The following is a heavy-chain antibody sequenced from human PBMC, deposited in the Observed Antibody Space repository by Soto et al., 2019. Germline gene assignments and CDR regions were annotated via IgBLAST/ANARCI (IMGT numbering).Heavy chain of an antibody. CDR1: AFSLTTNAVG. J-gene: IGHJ4*02. Sequence: QITLKESGPTLVSPTQTLPLTCTFSAFSLTTNAVGVGWIRQPPGKDLQWLTNIYGDNAKWYSPSLKNRLTITKDTSKTHVVLPMSNMDPVDTASYCGGHTPAPCSGTGCNYLAFWGLGTLVTVSS. CDR3: GHTPAPCSGTGCNYLAF. V-gene: IGHV2-5*02. CDR2: IYGDNAK. D-gene: IGHD2-2*01.